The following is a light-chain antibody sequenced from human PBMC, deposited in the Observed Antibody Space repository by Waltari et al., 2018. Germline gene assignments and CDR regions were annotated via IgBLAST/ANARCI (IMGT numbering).Light chain of an antibody. CDR3: QHYVSLPAT. CDR1: QSLNRA. V-gene: IGKV3-20*01. Sequence: IVLTQSPGTLSTSPGEGDTLSCRASQSLNRALAWYQQKPGQAPRLLIYNVFNRATDIPDRFSGSGSGTEFSLTISRLEPEDFAVYYCQHYVSLPATFGQGTRVEIK. J-gene: IGKJ1*01. CDR2: NVF.